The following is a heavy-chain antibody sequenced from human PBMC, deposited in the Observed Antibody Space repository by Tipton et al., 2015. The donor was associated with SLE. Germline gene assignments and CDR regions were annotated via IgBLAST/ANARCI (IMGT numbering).Heavy chain of an antibody. D-gene: IGHD5-12*01. V-gene: IGHV3-30*02. CDR3: AKDLGATPDAFDI. CDR2: IRYDGSNK. CDR1: GFTFSSYA. Sequence: GSLRLSCAASGFTFSSYAMSWVRQAPGKGLEWVAFIRYDGSNKYYADSVKGRFTISRDNSKNTLYLQMNSLRAEDAAVYYCAKDLGATPDAFDIWGQGTMVTVSS. J-gene: IGHJ3*02.